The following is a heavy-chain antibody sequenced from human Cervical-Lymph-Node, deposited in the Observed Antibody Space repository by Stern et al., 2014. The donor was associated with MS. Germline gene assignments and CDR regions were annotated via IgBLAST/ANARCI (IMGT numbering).Heavy chain of an antibody. Sequence: QVQLVQSGSELKKPGASVKVSCKASGYTFTSYAINWVRQAPGQGLEWMGWINTNNGNPTYAQGFTGRFVFSLDTSVSTAYLQITTLKAEDTAVYYCAIHSYTRFFDHWGQGTLVTVSS. V-gene: IGHV7-4-1*02. J-gene: IGHJ4*02. D-gene: IGHD2-2*02. CDR1: GYTFTSYA. CDR3: AIHSYTRFFDH. CDR2: INTNNGNP.